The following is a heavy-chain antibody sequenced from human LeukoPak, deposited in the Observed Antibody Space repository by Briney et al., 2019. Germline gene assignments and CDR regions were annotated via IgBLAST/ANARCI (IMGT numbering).Heavy chain of an antibody. CDR3: IGSGGWPGY. CDR2: IASDGST. J-gene: IGHJ4*02. Sequence: GGSLRLSCAASGFTFSSYWMHWVRQAPGKGLVWVSRIASDGSTVYADSVKGRFTITRDNAKDTVYLQMNSLRVEDTAVYYCIGSGGWPGYWGQGTLVTVSS. V-gene: IGHV3-74*01. CDR1: GFTFSSYW. D-gene: IGHD1-26*01.